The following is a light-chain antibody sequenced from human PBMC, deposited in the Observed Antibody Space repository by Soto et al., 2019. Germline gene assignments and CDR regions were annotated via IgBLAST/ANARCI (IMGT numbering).Light chain of an antibody. CDR2: DDN. CDR1: KITSYS. CDR3: QVWHVDSDHVV. J-gene: IGLJ3*02. Sequence: SSELTQPPSVSVAPGQTASITCGGDKITSYSVHWYQQKPGQAPVLVVYDDNDRPSGIPERFSGSNSGNTATLTITSVEVGDEADFYCQVWHVDSDHVVFGGGTKLTVL. V-gene: IGLV3-21*02.